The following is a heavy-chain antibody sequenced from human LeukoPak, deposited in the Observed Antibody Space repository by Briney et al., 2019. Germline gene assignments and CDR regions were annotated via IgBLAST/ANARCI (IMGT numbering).Heavy chain of an antibody. CDR1: GYTFTSFG. J-gene: IGHJ4*02. CDR2: NSAYNGNT. Sequence: ASVKVSCKASGYTFTSFGITWVRQAPGQGLEWMGWNSAYNGNTNYAQKFQGRVTMTTDTPTSTAYMELRSLRSDDTAVYYCARVISEAFDYWGQGTLVTVSS. CDR3: ARVISEAFDY. V-gene: IGHV1-18*01. D-gene: IGHD2-21*01.